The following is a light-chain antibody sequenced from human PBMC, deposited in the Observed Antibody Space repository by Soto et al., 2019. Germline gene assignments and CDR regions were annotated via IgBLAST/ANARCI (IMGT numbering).Light chain of an antibody. Sequence: DIQMTQSPSSLSASVGDRVTITCRASQSISSYLNWYQQKPGKAPKLLIYAASSLQSGVPSRFSGSGSGTGFTLTISSLQPEDFATYYCQQSYSTPPTFXQGTKVDNK. J-gene: IGKJ1*01. CDR3: QQSYSTPPT. CDR1: QSISSY. V-gene: IGKV1-39*01. CDR2: AAS.